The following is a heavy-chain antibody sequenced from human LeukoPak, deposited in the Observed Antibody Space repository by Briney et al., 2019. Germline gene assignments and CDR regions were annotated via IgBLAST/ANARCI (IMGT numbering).Heavy chain of an antibody. D-gene: IGHD5/OR15-5a*01. V-gene: IGHV4-39*07. CDR2: INHSGST. CDR1: GGSISSGDYY. J-gene: IGHJ2*01. CDR3: ARGRVSSL. Sequence: SETLSLTCTVSGGSISSGDYYWSWIRQPPGKGLEWIGEINHSGSTNYNPSLKSRVTISVDTSKNQFSLKLSSVTAADTAVYYCARGRVSSLWGRGTLVTVSS.